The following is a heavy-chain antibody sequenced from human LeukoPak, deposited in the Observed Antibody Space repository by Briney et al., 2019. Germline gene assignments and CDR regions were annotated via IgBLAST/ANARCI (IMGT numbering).Heavy chain of an antibody. V-gene: IGHV4-59*01. CDR3: ARMVPDASGYDLWYFDL. CDR1: GGSISGYY. J-gene: IGHJ2*01. D-gene: IGHD5-12*01. Sequence: SETLSLTCTVSGGSISGYYWSWIRPPPGKGLEWIGYIYYSGSTNYNPSLKSRVTISVDTSKNQFSLKLSSVTAADTAVYYCARMVPDASGYDLWYFDLWGRGALVTVSS. CDR2: IYYSGST.